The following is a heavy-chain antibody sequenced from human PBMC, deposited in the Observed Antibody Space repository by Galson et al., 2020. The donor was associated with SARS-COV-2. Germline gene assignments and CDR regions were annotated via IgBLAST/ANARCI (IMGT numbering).Heavy chain of an antibody. CDR1: GYSVSTTNY. CDR3: ARQGVNMIVLVPVPGWYFDL. D-gene: IGHD3-22*01. CDR2: VYPSATT. J-gene: IGHJ2*01. Sequence: SETLSLTCTVSGYSVSTTNYWGWVRQPPGRGLEWIGSVYPSATTYYNPSLKSRVAISVDTSKNQFSLRLDSVTAADTALYYCARQGVNMIVLVPVPGWYFDLWGRGTLVTVSS. V-gene: IGHV4-38-2*02.